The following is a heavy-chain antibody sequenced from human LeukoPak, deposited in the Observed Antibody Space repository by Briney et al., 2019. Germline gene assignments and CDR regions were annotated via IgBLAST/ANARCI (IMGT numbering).Heavy chain of an antibody. CDR3: ARKDTFGDAFDI. Sequence: GGSLRLSCAASGFTFSSYSMNWVRQVPGKGLEWVSYISSSSSTIYYADSVKGRFTISRDNAKNSLYLQMNSLRAEDTAVYYCARKDTFGDAFDIWGQGTMVTVSS. D-gene: IGHD3-16*01. V-gene: IGHV3-48*01. J-gene: IGHJ3*02. CDR2: ISSSSSTI. CDR1: GFTFSSYS.